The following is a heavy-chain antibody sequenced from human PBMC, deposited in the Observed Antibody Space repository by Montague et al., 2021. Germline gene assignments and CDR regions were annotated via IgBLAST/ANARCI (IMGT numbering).Heavy chain of an antibody. CDR3: ARDVGRYTPVDYFDS. V-gene: IGHV4-31*03. D-gene: IGHD2-2*02. Sequence: TLSLTCNVSGASFNYGDYYWTWIRQHPGKGLEWIGYIHYTGYTQYNPSLNSRLTLSVDTSKNQFSLMLNSVTAADTAVYYCARDVGRYTPVDYFDSWGQGTRVIVSS. CDR1: GASFNYGDYY. CDR2: IHYTGYT. J-gene: IGHJ4*02.